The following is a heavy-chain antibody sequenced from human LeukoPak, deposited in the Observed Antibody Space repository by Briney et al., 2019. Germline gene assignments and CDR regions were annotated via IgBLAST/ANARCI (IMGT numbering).Heavy chain of an antibody. CDR1: GFTFSGSA. V-gene: IGHV3-15*01. J-gene: IGHJ4*02. CDR2: IKSKTDGGTT. Sequence: GGSLKLSCAASGFTFSGSAMHWVRQASGKGLEWVGRIKSKTDGGTTDYAAPVKGRFTISRDDSKNTLYLQMNSLKTEDTAVYYCTRRRYFDYWGQGTLVTVSS. CDR3: TRRRYFDY.